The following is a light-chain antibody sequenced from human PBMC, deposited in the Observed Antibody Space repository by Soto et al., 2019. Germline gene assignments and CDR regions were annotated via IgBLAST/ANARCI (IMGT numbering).Light chain of an antibody. J-gene: IGKJ1*01. CDR3: QQYNNWPQT. CDR1: QSVSSN. Sequence: EIVMTQSPVTLSVSPGARATLSCRASQSVSSNLAWYQQKPGQAPSLLIYGAFTRATGIPARFSGTGSGTEFTLTISSLQSEDFAVYYCQQYNNWPQTFGQGTKVDIK. V-gene: IGKV3-15*01. CDR2: GAF.